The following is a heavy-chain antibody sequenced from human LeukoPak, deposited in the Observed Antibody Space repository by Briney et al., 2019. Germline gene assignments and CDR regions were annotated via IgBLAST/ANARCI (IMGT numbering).Heavy chain of an antibody. CDR3: ARALGTYYYDSSGWYYFDY. V-gene: IGHV4-39*07. CDR2: IYYSGST. D-gene: IGHD3-22*01. Sequence: SETLSLTCTVYGGSISSSSYYWGWIRQPPGKGLEWIGSIYYSGSTYYNPSLKSRVTIPVDTSKNQFSLKLSSVTAADTAVYYCARALGTYYYDSSGWYYFDYWGQGTLVTVSS. J-gene: IGHJ4*02. CDR1: GGSISSSSYY.